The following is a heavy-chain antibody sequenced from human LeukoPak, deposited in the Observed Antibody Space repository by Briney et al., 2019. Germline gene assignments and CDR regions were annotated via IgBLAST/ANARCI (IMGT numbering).Heavy chain of an antibody. V-gene: IGHV1-24*01. CDR3: ATDLGGRVHPGDYVEGFYYYYGMDV. D-gene: IGHD4-17*01. Sequence: ASVKVSCKVSGYTLTELSMHWVRQAPGKGLEWMGGFDPEDGETIYAQKFQGRVTMTEDTSTDTAYMELSSLRSEDTAVYYCATDLGGRVHPGDYVEGFYYYYGMDVWGQGTTVTVSS. CDR1: GYTLTELS. J-gene: IGHJ6*02. CDR2: FDPEDGET.